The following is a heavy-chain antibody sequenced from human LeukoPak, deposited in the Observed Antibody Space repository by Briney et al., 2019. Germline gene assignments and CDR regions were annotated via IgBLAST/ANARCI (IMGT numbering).Heavy chain of an antibody. D-gene: IGHD3-22*01. CDR3: AKDSNYYPVGVYY. J-gene: IGHJ4*02. V-gene: IGHV3-66*01. CDR1: GFTVSSNY. Sequence: PGGSLRLSCAASGFTVSSNYGSWVRQAPGKGLEWVSIVHGRGDTYYADSVRGRFTLSRDNFQNTVSLQMNSLRAEDTAFYYCAKDSNYYPVGVYYWGQGTLVTVSS. CDR2: VHGRGDT.